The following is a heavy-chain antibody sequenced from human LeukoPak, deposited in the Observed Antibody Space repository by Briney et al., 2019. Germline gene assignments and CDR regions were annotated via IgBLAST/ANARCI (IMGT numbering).Heavy chain of an antibody. CDR1: GGSISSGDYY. V-gene: IGHV4-30-4*01. Sequence: SQTLSLTCTVSGGSISSGDYYWSWIRQPPEKGLEWIGYIYYSGSTYYNPSLKSRVTISVDTSKNQFSLKLSSVTAADTAVYYCARDQVQGYSYGYFDYWGQGTLVTVSS. CDR2: IYYSGST. CDR3: ARDQVQGYSYGYFDY. D-gene: IGHD5-18*01. J-gene: IGHJ4*02.